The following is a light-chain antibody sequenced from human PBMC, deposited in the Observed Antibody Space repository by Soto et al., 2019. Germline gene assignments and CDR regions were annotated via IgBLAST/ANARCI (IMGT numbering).Light chain of an antibody. V-gene: IGLV2-14*01. Sequence: QSVLTPPSSVSGSPGQSITISCTVTSSDVGGYNYVSWYQQHPGKAPKLMIYEVSNRPSGVSNRFAGSKSGNTASLTISGLQAEDEPDYYCSSYTSSSAYVFGNGTKV. CDR3: SSYTSSSAYV. CDR2: EVS. CDR1: SSDVGGYNY. J-gene: IGLJ1*01.